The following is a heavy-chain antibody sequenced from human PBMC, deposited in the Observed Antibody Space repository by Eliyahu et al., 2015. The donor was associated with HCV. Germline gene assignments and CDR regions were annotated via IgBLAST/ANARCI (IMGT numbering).Heavy chain of an antibody. V-gene: IGHV3-48*01. J-gene: IGHJ4*02. CDR3: ARDGDSSGYYFDY. Sequence: EVQLVESGGGLVQPGGSLRLSCAASGFTFSSYSMNWVRQAPGKGLEWVSYISSSSSTIYYADSVKGRFTISRDNAKNSLYLQMNSLRAEDTAVYYCARDGDSSGYYFDYWGQGTLVTVSS. CDR1: GFTFSSYS. D-gene: IGHD3-22*01. CDR2: ISSSSSTI.